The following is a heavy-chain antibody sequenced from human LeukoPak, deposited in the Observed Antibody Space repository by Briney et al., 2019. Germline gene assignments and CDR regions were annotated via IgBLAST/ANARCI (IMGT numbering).Heavy chain of an antibody. CDR1: GFTFSSYA. CDR2: IRGYGGST. Sequence: SVRLSCAASGFTFSSYAMSWVRQAPGKGLEWVSAIRGYGGSTYYPDSVKGRFTIHRDNSKNTLYLQMNSLRAEDTAVYYCAKDRPVGTMIVLVWYYFDYWGQGTLVTVST. D-gene: IGHD3-22*01. CDR3: AKDRPVGTMIVLVWYYFDY. J-gene: IGHJ4*02. V-gene: IGHV3-23*01.